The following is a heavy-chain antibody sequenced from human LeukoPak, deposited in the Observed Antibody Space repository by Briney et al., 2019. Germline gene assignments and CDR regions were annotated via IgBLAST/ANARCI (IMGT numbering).Heavy chain of an antibody. J-gene: IGHJ4*02. CDR3: ARAQYVDISGYYPGY. CDR1: GGSFSCYY. V-gene: IGHV4-34*01. CDR2: INHSGST. D-gene: IGHD3-22*01. Sequence: SETLSLTCAVYGGSFSCYYWNWIRQPPGKGLEWIGEINHSGSTNYNPSLRSRVTISVDTSKSQFSLKLSSVTAADTAVYYCARAQYVDISGYYPGYWGQGTLVTVSS.